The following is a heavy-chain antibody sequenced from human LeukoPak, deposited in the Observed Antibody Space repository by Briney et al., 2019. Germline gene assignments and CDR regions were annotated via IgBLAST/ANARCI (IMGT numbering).Heavy chain of an antibody. CDR1: GGTFSSYA. J-gene: IGHJ4*02. Sequence: SVKVSCKASGGTFSSYAISWVRQAPGQGLEWMGGIIPIFGTANYAQKFQGRVTITADESTSTAYMELSSLGSGDTAVYYCARDLGLLRDYWGQGTLVTVSS. CDR2: IIPIFGTA. CDR3: ARDLGLLRDY. D-gene: IGHD1-7*01. V-gene: IGHV1-69*01.